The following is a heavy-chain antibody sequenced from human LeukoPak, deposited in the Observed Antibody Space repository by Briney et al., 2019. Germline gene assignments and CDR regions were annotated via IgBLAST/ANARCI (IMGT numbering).Heavy chain of an antibody. Sequence: PSETLSLTCTVSGGSINSYYWSWIRQPPGKGLEWLGYISCSGSTNYNPSLKSRVTISVDTFKNQFSLKMSSVTAADTAAYYCARVYYDYLLYKGGYYWYHFGMDVWGQGTTVTVSS. CDR1: GGSINSYY. D-gene: IGHD3-9*01. J-gene: IGHJ6*02. CDR2: ISCSGST. CDR3: ARVYYDYLLYKGGYYWYHFGMDV. V-gene: IGHV4-59*12.